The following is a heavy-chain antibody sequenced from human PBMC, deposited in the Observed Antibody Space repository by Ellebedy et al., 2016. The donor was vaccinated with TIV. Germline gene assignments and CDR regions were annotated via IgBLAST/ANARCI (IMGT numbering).Heavy chain of an antibody. V-gene: IGHV4-59*01. D-gene: IGHD2-2*01. CDR3: AASESADSDY. J-gene: IGHJ4*02. CDR2: MYYSGSS. Sequence: MPSETLSLTCTVSGCSIRNYYCTRIRQPPGKGLEWIGHMYYSGSSNYNPSLKSRVTMSIDTSKNQFSLKMSSVTAAGTAVYYCAASESADSDYWGPGTLVTVSS. CDR1: GCSIRNYY.